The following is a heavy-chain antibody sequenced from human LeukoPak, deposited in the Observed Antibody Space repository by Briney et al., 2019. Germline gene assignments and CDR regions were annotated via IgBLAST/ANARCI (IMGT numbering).Heavy chain of an antibody. V-gene: IGHV4-59*01. CDR1: GGSMSSYY. CDR3: ARAHSSSWYMDY. Sequence: PSETLTLPCSVSGGSMSSYYRSWIRQPPGKGLEWIGYIYYSGSTNYNPSLKSRVTISVDTSENHLSLKLSSVTAADTAVYYCARAHSSSWYMDYWVEGSVVTVSS. CDR2: IYYSGST. J-gene: IGHJ4*02. D-gene: IGHD6-13*01.